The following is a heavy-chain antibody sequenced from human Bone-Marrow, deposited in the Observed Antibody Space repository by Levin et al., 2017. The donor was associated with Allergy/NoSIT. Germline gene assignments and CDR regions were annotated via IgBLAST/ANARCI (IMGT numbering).Heavy chain of an antibody. CDR1: GFTFSSYW. Sequence: GGSLRLSCAASGFTFSSYWMTWVRQAPGKGLEWVANIKQDGSGKYYVDSVKGRFTISRDNAKNSLYLQMNSLRAEDTAVYYCASYSSGWYDNYWGQGTLVTVSS. J-gene: IGHJ4*02. D-gene: IGHD6-19*01. CDR2: IKQDGSGK. V-gene: IGHV3-7*01. CDR3: ASYSSGWYDNY.